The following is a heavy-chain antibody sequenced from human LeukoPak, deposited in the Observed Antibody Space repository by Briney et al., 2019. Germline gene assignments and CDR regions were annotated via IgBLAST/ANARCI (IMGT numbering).Heavy chain of an antibody. Sequence: PGGTLRLSCAASGFTFSSYGMSWVRQAPGKGLEWIGTIYYSGSTYYNPSLKSRVTISVDTSKNQFSLKLSSVTAADTAVYYCARERREQLLPPYTRLLTYFDYWGQGTLVTVSS. CDR1: GFTFSSYG. CDR2: IYYSGST. D-gene: IGHD2-2*01. J-gene: IGHJ4*02. CDR3: ARERREQLLPPYTRLLTYFDY. V-gene: IGHV4-39*07.